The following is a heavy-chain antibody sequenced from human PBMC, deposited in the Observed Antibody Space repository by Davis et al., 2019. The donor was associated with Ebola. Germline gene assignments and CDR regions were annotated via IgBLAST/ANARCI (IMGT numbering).Heavy chain of an antibody. D-gene: IGHD4/OR15-4a*01. J-gene: IGHJ4*02. V-gene: IGHV1-18*01. Sequence: ASVKVSCKASGYAFTTYGISWVRQAPGQGLEWMGWISAYNLKPKYAQKVQGRVTLTADTSTDTADMELRSLRTDDTAVYYCARRQGYGDDELDYWGQGTLVTVSS. CDR1: GYAFTTYG. CDR3: ARRQGYGDDELDY. CDR2: ISAYNLKP.